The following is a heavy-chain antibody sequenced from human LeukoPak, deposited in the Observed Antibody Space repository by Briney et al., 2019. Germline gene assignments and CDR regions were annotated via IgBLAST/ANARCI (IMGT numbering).Heavy chain of an antibody. Sequence: SETLSLTCTVSGGSISSGSYYWSWIRQPAGKGLEWIGRIYTSGSTNYNPSLKSRVTISVHTSKNQFSLKLSSVTAEDTAVYYCARSVLTTNRHFDYWGQGTLVTVSS. J-gene: IGHJ4*02. D-gene: IGHD1-14*01. CDR3: ARSVLTTNRHFDY. CDR2: IYTSGST. CDR1: GGSISSGSYY. V-gene: IGHV4-61*02.